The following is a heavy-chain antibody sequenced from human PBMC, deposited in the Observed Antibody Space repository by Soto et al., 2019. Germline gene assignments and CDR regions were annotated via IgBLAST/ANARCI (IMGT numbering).Heavy chain of an antibody. Sequence: QVQLVQSGAEVKKPGASVKVSCKASGDTFTDYYIHWVRQAPGQGLEWMGRVNPSGGHTTYAQHFLGRMTMTRDTSTSTRYMELTSLTSEDTAVYYCARGGHVVVVTAALDYWGQGTLVTVSS. V-gene: IGHV1-46*01. CDR1: GDTFTDYY. D-gene: IGHD2-21*02. CDR2: VNPSGGHT. J-gene: IGHJ4*02. CDR3: ARGGHVVVVTAALDY.